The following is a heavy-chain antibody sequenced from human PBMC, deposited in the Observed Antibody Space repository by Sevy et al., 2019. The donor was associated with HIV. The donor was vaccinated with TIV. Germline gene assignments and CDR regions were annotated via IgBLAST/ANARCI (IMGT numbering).Heavy chain of an antibody. Sequence: GGSLRLSCAASGLTFSRYGMNWVRQAPGKGLDWVAVISFDGSSQYDADSVKGRFTISQDNSRKTVSLQMNSLRLEDTAVYYVVSNTVTTLRFDYWDQGTVVTVSS. CDR3: VSNTVTTLRFDY. CDR1: GLTFSRYG. J-gene: IGHJ4*02. CDR2: ISFDGSSQ. D-gene: IGHD4-4*01. V-gene: IGHV3-30*03.